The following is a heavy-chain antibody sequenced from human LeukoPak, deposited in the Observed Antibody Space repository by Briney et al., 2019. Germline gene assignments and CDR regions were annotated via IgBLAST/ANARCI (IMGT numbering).Heavy chain of an antibody. CDR1: GGSISSSSYY. CDR3: ARLTPYYYDSSGYYPPIDY. V-gene: IGHV4-39*01. CDR2: IYYTGST. J-gene: IGHJ4*02. Sequence: SETLSLTCTVSGGSISSSSYYWGWIRQPPGKGLEWIGSIYYTGSTYYNPSLKSRVTISVDTSKNQFSLKLSSVTAADTAVYYCARLTPYYYDSSGYYPPIDYWGQGTLVTVSS. D-gene: IGHD3-22*01.